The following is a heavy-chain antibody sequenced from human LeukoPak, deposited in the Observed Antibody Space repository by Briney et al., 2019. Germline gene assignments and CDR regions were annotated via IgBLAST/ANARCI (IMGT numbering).Heavy chain of an antibody. CDR1: GFTFSSYW. V-gene: IGHV3-74*01. Sequence: GGSLRLSCAASGFTFSSYWVHWVRQGPGKGLVWVSRINTDGSSTSYADSVKGRFTISRDNDKNTLYLQMNSLTAEDTAVYYCARAGSYRFDYWGQGPLVTVSS. CDR3: ARAGSYRFDY. J-gene: IGHJ4*02. CDR2: INTDGSST. D-gene: IGHD1-26*01.